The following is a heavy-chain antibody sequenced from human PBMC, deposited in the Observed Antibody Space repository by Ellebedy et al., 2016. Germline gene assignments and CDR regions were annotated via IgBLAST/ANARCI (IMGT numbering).Heavy chain of an antibody. CDR1: GYTFTSYA. D-gene: IGHD3-16*02. V-gene: IGHV1-3*01. CDR3: ASSPTSHLGGVIVPFDY. Sequence: ASVKVSCKASGYTFTSYAMHWVRQAPGQRLEWMGWINAGNGNTKYSQKFQGRVTITRDTSASTAYMELSSLRSEDTAVYYCASSPTSHLGGVIVPFDYWGQGTLVTVSS. CDR2: INAGNGNT. J-gene: IGHJ4*02.